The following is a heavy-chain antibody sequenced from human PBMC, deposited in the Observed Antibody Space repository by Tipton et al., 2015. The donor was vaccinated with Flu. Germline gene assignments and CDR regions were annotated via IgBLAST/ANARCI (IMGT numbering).Heavy chain of an antibody. CDR1: GFSFSLFG. D-gene: IGHD3-3*01. V-gene: IGHV3-33*01. CDR3: VRDSKYLASWSAYSGYYYLDV. Sequence: SLRLSCVASGFSFSLFGMHWVRQAPGKGLEWVASLWHDGTNEDYADSVKGRFTISRDDAQNSVFLQMNSLRTDDTAVYFCVRDSKYLASWSAYSGYYYLDVWGKGTMVTVTS. CDR2: LWHDGTNE. J-gene: IGHJ6*03.